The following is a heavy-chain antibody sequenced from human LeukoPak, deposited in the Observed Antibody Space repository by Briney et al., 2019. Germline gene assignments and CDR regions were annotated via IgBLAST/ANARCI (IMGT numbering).Heavy chain of an antibody. Sequence: PSETLSLTCTGSGGSFSSHYWSWIRQPPGKGLEWIGYISYIGSTNYNPSLKSRVTISVDTSKNQFSLKLSSVTAADTAVYYCARDPTTVTKGLDIWGQGTMVTVSS. D-gene: IGHD4-17*01. J-gene: IGHJ3*02. CDR3: ARDPTTVTKGLDI. V-gene: IGHV4-59*11. CDR1: GGSFSSHY. CDR2: ISYIGST.